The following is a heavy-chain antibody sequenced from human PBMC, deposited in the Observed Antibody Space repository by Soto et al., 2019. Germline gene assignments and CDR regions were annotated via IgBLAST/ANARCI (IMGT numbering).Heavy chain of an antibody. J-gene: IGHJ4*01. V-gene: IGHV6-1*01. D-gene: IGHD1-26*01. CDR1: GDSVSSHSAG. CDR3: ARGEQYSGRIFDY. Sequence: QVQLQQSGPVLVKPSQTLSLTCAITGDSVSSHSAGWSWVRQSPSRGLEWLGRTYYRSKWYYEYAVSVRGRITITPDTSKTQYSLQLNSVTPEDTAVYFCARGEQYSGRIFDYWGQGTLVTVSS. CDR2: TYYRSKWYY.